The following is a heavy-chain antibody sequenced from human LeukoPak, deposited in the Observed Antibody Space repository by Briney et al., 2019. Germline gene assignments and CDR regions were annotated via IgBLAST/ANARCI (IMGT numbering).Heavy chain of an antibody. V-gene: IGHV5-51*01. Sequence: PGESLKISCKGSGYSFTSYWIGWVRQMPGKGLEWMGIIYPGDSDTRYSPSFQGQVTISADKSISTAYLQWSSLKASDTAMYYCARLDSSSWSNAYYFDYWGQGTLVTVSS. CDR2: IYPGDSDT. CDR3: ARLDSSSWSNAYYFDY. CDR1: GYSFTSYW. D-gene: IGHD6-13*01. J-gene: IGHJ4*02.